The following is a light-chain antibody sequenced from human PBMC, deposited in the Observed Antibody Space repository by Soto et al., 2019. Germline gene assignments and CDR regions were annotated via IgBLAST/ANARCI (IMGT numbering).Light chain of an antibody. CDR3: SSYTTSNTFYV. J-gene: IGLJ1*01. V-gene: IGLV2-14*03. Sequence: QSVLTQPASVSGSPGQSITISCTGTSSDVGGYNYVSWYQQYPGKAPKLMIYDVSNRPSGLSNRFSGSKSGNTASLTISGLQAEDEADYYCSSYTTSNTFYVFGTGTKLTVL. CDR2: DVS. CDR1: SSDVGGYNY.